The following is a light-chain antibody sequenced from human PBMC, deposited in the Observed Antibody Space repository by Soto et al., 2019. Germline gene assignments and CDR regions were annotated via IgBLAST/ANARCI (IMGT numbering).Light chain of an antibody. Sequence: DIVMTQSPLSLPVTPGEPASISCRSSQSLLHSNGYNYLDWYLQKPGQSPQLLIYLGSNRASGVPDRFSGSGSFTDFTLKISRVEAEDVGVYYCMQALQTPDTFGQGTKLEIK. J-gene: IGKJ2*01. CDR3: MQALQTPDT. CDR1: QSLLHSNGYNY. CDR2: LGS. V-gene: IGKV2-28*01.